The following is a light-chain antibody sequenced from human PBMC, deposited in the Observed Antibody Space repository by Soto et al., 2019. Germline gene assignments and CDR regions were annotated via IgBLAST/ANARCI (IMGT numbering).Light chain of an antibody. CDR2: EVS. CDR1: SSNIGSNY. V-gene: IGLV2-14*01. CDR3: SSYTSSGTYV. J-gene: IGLJ1*01. Sequence: QSVLTQPPSASETPGQRVTISCSGSSSNIGSNYVYWYQQHPGNAPKLIIYEVSNRPSGVSNRFSGSKSANTASLTISGLQADDEADYYCSSYTSSGTYVFGIRTKVTV.